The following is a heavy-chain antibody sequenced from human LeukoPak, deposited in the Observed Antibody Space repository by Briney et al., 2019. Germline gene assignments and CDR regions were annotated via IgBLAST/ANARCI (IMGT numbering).Heavy chain of an antibody. CDR2: INYSRSI. CDR3: GRFRAVTGSTLLDF. D-gene: IGHD4-17*01. Sequence: SETLSLTCTVSGGSIGSSGYYWGWIRQSPGNGLQYIGIINYSRSIYCHESLRSRVTMSVDTSDNQFSLNLTSVTAADTAVYYCGRFRAVTGSTLLDFWGQGTLVSVSS. CDR1: GGSIGSSGYY. V-gene: IGHV4-39*01. J-gene: IGHJ4*02.